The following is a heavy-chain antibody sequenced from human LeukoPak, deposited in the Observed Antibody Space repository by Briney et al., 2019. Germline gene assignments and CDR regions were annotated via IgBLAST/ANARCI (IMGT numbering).Heavy chain of an antibody. CDR3: AKDWGAYVFDS. V-gene: IGHV3-30*18. CDR2: ISYDGSNK. J-gene: IGHJ4*02. D-gene: IGHD5-12*01. CDR1: GFTFSSYG. Sequence: GGSLRLSCAASGFTFSSYGMHWVRQAPGKGLEWVAVISYDGSNKYYADSVKGRFTISRDNSKNTLYLQMNSLRTEDSALYYCAKDWGAYVFDSWRQGTLVTVSS.